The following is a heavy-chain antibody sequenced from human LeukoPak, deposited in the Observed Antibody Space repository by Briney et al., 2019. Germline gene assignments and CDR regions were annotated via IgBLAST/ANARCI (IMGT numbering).Heavy chain of an antibody. D-gene: IGHD5-12*01. V-gene: IGHV1-69*04. CDR2: IIPILGIA. Sequence: SVKVSCKASGGTFISYAISGVRQAPGQGVEWMGRIIPILGIANYAQKFQGRVTITADKSTSTAYMERSSLRSEDTAVYYCARQENSGYDPRPFDYWGQGTLVTVSS. CDR3: ARQENSGYDPRPFDY. J-gene: IGHJ4*02. CDR1: GGTFISYA.